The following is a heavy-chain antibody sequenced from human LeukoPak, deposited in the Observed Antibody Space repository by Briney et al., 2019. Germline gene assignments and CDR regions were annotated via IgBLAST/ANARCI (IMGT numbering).Heavy chain of an antibody. Sequence: GASVKVSCKASGYIFTSYGISWVRQAPGQGLEWMGWISAYNGNTNYAQKLQGRVTMTTDTSTSTAYMELRSLRSDDTAVYYCARAPRGSGSYRNAFDIWGQGTMVTVSS. J-gene: IGHJ3*02. CDR1: GYIFTSYG. CDR3: ARAPRGSGSYRNAFDI. V-gene: IGHV1-18*01. D-gene: IGHD3-10*01. CDR2: ISAYNGNT.